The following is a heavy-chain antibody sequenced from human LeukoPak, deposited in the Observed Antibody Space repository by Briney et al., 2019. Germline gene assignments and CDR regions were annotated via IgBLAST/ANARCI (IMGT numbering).Heavy chain of an antibody. J-gene: IGHJ4*02. D-gene: IGHD6-19*01. CDR3: ARVPGSSGWYFDY. Sequence: GGSLRLSCAASGFTFSSYAMSWVRQAPGKGLEWVSSISGSGNRTYYADSVKDRFTISRDDSKNTLYLQMNSLRAEDTAVYYCARVPGSSGWYFDYWGQGTLVTVSS. V-gene: IGHV3-23*01. CDR1: GFTFSSYA. CDR2: ISGSGNRT.